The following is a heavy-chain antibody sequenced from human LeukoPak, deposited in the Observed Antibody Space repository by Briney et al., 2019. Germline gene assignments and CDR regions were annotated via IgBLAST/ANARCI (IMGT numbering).Heavy chain of an antibody. Sequence: GGSLRLSCAASGFTSDDYGMSWVRQAPGKGLEWVSGIHRNGGSTGYADSVKGRFTISRDNAKNSLYLQMNSLRAEDTALYHCARGNSNSDYWGQGTLVTVSS. CDR3: ARGNSNSDY. D-gene: IGHD1-7*01. V-gene: IGHV3-20*01. CDR1: GFTSDDYG. J-gene: IGHJ4*02. CDR2: IHRNGGST.